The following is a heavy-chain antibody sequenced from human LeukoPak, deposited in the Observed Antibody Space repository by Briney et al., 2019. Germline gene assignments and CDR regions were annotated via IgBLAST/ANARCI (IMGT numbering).Heavy chain of an antibody. Sequence: RPGGSLRLSCAASGLTFSNYWMHWVRHAPGKGLVWVSRINSDGINTSYADSVKGRFTISRDNAKNTLNLQMNSLRAEDTAVYYCARDLGQYYDTSDNWFDPWGQGTLVTVSS. CDR2: INSDGINT. CDR3: ARDLGQYYDTSDNWFDP. V-gene: IGHV3-74*01. D-gene: IGHD3-22*01. J-gene: IGHJ5*02. CDR1: GLTFSNYW.